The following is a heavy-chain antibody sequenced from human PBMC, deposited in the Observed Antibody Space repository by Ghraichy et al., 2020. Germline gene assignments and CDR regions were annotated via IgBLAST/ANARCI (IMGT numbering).Heavy chain of an antibody. CDR2: IKQDGSEK. Sequence: GESLRLSCAASGFTLSLYWMTWVRQAPGKGLEWVANIKQDGSEKYYVESVEGRFTISKDNANNSLHLQMNSLRADDTAVYYCARVGQWLFLDYWGQGTPVTVSS. J-gene: IGHJ4*02. CDR1: GFTLSLYW. CDR3: ARVGQWLFLDY. D-gene: IGHD6-19*01. V-gene: IGHV3-7*03.